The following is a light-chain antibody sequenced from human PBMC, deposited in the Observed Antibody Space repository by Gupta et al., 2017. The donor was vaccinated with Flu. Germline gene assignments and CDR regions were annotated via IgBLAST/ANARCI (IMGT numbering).Light chain of an antibody. V-gene: IGLV6-57*01. CDR2: EDD. Sequence: NFMLAQPLSVSESPGKTVAISRTRSSGSIAANYVQWYQQRPGRYPTTVIYEDDQRPSGVPDRFSGSIDRSSNSASLTISGGKTEDEDDYYCQSYDSDSYVFGTGTKVTVL. CDR1: SGSIAANY. J-gene: IGLJ1*01. CDR3: QSYDSDSYV.